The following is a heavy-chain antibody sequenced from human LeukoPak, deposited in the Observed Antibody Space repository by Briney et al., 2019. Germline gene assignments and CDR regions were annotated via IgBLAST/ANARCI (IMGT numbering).Heavy chain of an antibody. D-gene: IGHD3-10*01. CDR2: ISSSSSTI. V-gene: IGHV3-48*01. J-gene: IGHJ4*02. CDR3: ARQVRGVINYFDY. Sequence: PGGSLRLSCEASGFTFSSYSMNWVRQAPGKGLEWVSYISSSSSTIYYADSVKGRFTISRDNAKNSLYLQMNSLRAEDTAVYYCARQVRGVINYFDYWGQGTLVTVSS. CDR1: GFTFSSYS.